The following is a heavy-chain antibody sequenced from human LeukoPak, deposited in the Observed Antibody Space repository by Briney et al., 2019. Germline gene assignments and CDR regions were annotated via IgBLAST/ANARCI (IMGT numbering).Heavy chain of an antibody. Sequence: PGGSLRLSCAASGFTFSTSWMHWVRQAPGKGLVWVSRINSDGSRINYADSVKGRLTISRDNAKNTLYLQMNSPRADDTAVYYCARALGSYSDYWGQGTLVTVSS. J-gene: IGHJ4*02. CDR3: ARALGSYSDY. CDR1: GFTFSTSW. V-gene: IGHV3-74*01. D-gene: IGHD1-26*01. CDR2: INSDGSRI.